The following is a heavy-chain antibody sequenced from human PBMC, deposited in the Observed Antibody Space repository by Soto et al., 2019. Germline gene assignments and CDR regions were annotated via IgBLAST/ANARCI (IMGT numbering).Heavy chain of an antibody. CDR2: IWNDGSEK. V-gene: IGHV3-33*01. CDR1: GFTFSLYG. Sequence: GGSLRLSCAASGFTFSLYGMHWVRQAPGKGLEWVAVIWNDGSEKNYADSVKGRFTLSGDSSKNALYLEMNRLRVEDTAVYYCARVGHNGYDLDFDYWGQGTLVTVS. D-gene: IGHD5-12*01. J-gene: IGHJ4*02. CDR3: ARVGHNGYDLDFDY.